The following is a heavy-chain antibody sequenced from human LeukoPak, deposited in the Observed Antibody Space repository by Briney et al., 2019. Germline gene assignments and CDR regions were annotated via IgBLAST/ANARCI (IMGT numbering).Heavy chain of an antibody. CDR3: AKRPADCTSSSCPLINYYYYGMDV. CDR1: GFTFSSYA. J-gene: IGHJ6*02. D-gene: IGHD2-2*01. CDR2: ISGSGGST. Sequence: GGSLRLSCAASGFTFSSYAMSWVRQAPGKGLEWVSGISGSGGSTYYADSVKGRFTISRDNSKNTLYLQMNSLRAEDTAVYYCAKRPADCTSSSCPLINYYYYGMDVWGQGTTVTVSS. V-gene: IGHV3-23*01.